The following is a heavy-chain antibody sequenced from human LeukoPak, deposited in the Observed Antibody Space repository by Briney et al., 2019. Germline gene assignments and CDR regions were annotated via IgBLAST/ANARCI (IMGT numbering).Heavy chain of an antibody. J-gene: IGHJ6*02. Sequence: APVKVSCKASGYTFTSYAMNWVRQAPGQGLEWMGWINTNTGNPTYAQGFTGRFVFSLDTSVSTAYLQISSLKAEDTAVYYCARVSIAVAGPPELLYGMDVWGQGTTVTVSS. CDR2: INTNTGNP. CDR1: GYTFTSYA. CDR3: ARVSIAVAGPPELLYGMDV. V-gene: IGHV7-4-1*02. D-gene: IGHD6-19*01.